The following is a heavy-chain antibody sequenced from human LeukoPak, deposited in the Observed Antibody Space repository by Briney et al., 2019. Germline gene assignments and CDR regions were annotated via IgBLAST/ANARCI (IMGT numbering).Heavy chain of an antibody. Sequence: ASVKVSCKASGYIFTGYHMHWVRQAPGQGLEWMGWINPNSGGTNYAQKFQGRVTMTRDTSISTAYMELSRLRSDDTAVYYCARGYSSSWYYFDYWGQGTLVTVSS. D-gene: IGHD6-13*01. CDR3: ARGYSSSWYYFDY. J-gene: IGHJ4*02. V-gene: IGHV1-2*02. CDR2: INPNSGGT. CDR1: GYIFTGYH.